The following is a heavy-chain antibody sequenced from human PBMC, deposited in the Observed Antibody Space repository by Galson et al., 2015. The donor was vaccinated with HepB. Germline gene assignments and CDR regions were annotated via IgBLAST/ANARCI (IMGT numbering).Heavy chain of an antibody. CDR1: GFTFRSYA. Sequence: SLRLSCAASGFTFRSYAMHWVRQAPGKGLEYVSAISSNGGSTYYADSVKGRFTISRDNAQNSLYLQMNSLRAEDTAVYYCAREISGWYPAGAFWGQGTLVTVSS. J-gene: IGHJ4*02. CDR3: AREISGWYPAGAF. D-gene: IGHD6-19*01. V-gene: IGHV3-64*04. CDR2: ISSNGGST.